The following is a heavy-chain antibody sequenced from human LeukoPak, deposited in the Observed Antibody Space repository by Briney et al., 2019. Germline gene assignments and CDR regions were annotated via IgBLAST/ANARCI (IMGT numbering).Heavy chain of an antibody. Sequence: LSLTCTVSGGSISTSNYYWGWIRQAPGKGLEWVSYISSSGSTIYYADSVKGRFTISRDNAKNSLYLQMNSLRAEDTAVYYCASGGVVGATRYFDYWGQGTLVTVSS. D-gene: IGHD1-26*01. CDR1: GGSISTSNYY. J-gene: IGHJ4*02. CDR3: ASGGVVGATRYFDY. V-gene: IGHV3-11*04. CDR2: ISSSGSTI.